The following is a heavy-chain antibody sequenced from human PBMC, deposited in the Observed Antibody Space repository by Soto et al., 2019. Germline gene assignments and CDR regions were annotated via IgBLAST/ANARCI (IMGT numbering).Heavy chain of an antibody. CDR1: GFTFSSDW. J-gene: IGHJ5*02. CDR2: INTDGSGT. D-gene: IGHD3-22*01. V-gene: IGHV3-74*01. CDR3: ARANRPITMTYLNWFDP. Sequence: GGSLRLSCAASGFTFSSDWMHWVRQAPGKGLVWVSRINTDGSGTSYADSVKGRFTISRDNAKNMLYLQMNSLRAVDTAVYYCARANRPITMTYLNWFDPWGQGTLVTVSS.